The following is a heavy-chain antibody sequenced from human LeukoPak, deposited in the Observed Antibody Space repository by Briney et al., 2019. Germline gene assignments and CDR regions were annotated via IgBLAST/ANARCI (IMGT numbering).Heavy chain of an antibody. D-gene: IGHD5-18*01. CDR3: ARPYGYSYFPYDY. Sequence: GESLKISCKSSGYSFTSYWIAWVRQMPGKGLEWMGIIYPGDSDTRYSPSFQGQVTISADKSISTAYLQWSSLKASDTAMYYCARPYGYSYFPYDYWGQGTLVTVSS. CDR1: GYSFTSYW. CDR2: IYPGDSDT. V-gene: IGHV5-51*01. J-gene: IGHJ4*02.